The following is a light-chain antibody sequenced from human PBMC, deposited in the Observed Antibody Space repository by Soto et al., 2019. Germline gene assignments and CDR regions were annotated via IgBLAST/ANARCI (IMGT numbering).Light chain of an antibody. CDR1: SSNIGAGYD. V-gene: IGLV1-40*01. Sequence: QPVLTQPPSVSGAPGQTVTISCTGSSSNIGAGYDVHWYQQLPGTAPKLLLYGATNRPSGVPDRFSGSKSGTSASLAITWLQAEDEAHYYCQSYDSSLTGSVFGGGTKL. CDR2: GAT. J-gene: IGLJ2*01. CDR3: QSYDSSLTGSV.